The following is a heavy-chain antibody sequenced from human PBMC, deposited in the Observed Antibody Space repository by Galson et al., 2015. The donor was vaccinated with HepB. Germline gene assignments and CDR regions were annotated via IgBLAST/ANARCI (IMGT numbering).Heavy chain of an antibody. CDR1: GFTFSSYS. V-gene: IGHV3-21*01. CDR3: ARGDLGYCSGGSCYFFDY. CDR2: ISSSSYI. J-gene: IGHJ4*02. Sequence: SLRLSCAASGFTFSSYSMNWVRQAPGKGLEWVSSISSSSYIYYADSVKGRFTISRDNAKNSLYLQMNSLRAEDTAVYYCARGDLGYCSGGSCYFFDYWGQGTLVTVSS. D-gene: IGHD2-15*01.